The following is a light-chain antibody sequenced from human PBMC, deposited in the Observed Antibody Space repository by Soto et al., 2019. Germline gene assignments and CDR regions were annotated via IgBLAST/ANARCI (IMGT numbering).Light chain of an antibody. CDR3: QQYNNWPFIT. V-gene: IGKV3-15*01. CDR1: QSVSSY. J-gene: IGKJ5*01. Sequence: EIMVTQSPSTLSLSTGERATLSCRASQSVSSYLAWYQQKPGQAPRLLIYGASTRATGIPARFSGSGSGTEFTLTISSLQSEDFAVYYCQQYNNWPFITFGQGTRLEIK. CDR2: GAS.